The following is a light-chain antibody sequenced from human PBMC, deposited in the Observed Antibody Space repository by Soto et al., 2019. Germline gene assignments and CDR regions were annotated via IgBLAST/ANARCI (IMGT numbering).Light chain of an antibody. V-gene: IGLV2-8*01. J-gene: IGLJ1*01. Sequence: QLVLTQSPSASGSPGQSVTISCTGTSSDIGGYNSVSWYQQHPGKAPKVMIYDVTKRPSGVPDRFSGSKSGNTASLTVSALQAEDEADYYCSSYTDRKNLVFGTGTKVTVL. CDR1: SSDIGGYNS. CDR2: DVT. CDR3: SSYTDRKNLV.